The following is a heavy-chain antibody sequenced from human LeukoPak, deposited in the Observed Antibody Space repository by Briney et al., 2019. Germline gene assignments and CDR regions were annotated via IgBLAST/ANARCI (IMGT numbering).Heavy chain of an antibody. J-gene: IGHJ3*02. CDR1: GFTFSSYE. CDR2: IGSSDSTT. D-gene: IGHD1-26*01. V-gene: IGHV3-48*03. Sequence: GGSLRLSCVASGFTFSSYEMNWVRQAPGKGLEWLSYIGSSDSTTHYADSVKGRFTISRDNAKNSLYLQMSSLRAEDTAVYYCARGGSYLSAFDIWGQGTMVTVSS. CDR3: ARGGSYLSAFDI.